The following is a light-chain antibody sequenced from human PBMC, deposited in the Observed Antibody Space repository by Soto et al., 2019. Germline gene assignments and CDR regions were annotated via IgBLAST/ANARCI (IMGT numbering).Light chain of an antibody. CDR2: DAS. Sequence: DIQMTQSPSSLPASVGDRITITCQASQDIGNYLNWYQQKPGKAPKLLIYDASALESGVPSRFSGSGSGTDFTFTISSLQPEDFATYYCQQYNNVPITFGQGTRLEIK. CDR3: QQYNNVPIT. CDR1: QDIGNY. V-gene: IGKV1-33*01. J-gene: IGKJ5*01.